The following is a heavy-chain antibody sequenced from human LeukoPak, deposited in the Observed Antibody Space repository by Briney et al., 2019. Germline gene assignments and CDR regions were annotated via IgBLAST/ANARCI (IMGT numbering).Heavy chain of an antibody. Sequence: ASVKVSCKASGYTFTSYARNWVRQAPGQGLEWMGWINTNTGNPTYAQGFTGRFVFSLDTSVSTAYLQISSLKAEDTAVYYCARTRDGYNSYYFDYWGQGTLVTVSS. D-gene: IGHD5-24*01. CDR3: ARTRDGYNSYYFDY. CDR1: GYTFTSYA. CDR2: INTNTGNP. J-gene: IGHJ4*02. V-gene: IGHV7-4-1*02.